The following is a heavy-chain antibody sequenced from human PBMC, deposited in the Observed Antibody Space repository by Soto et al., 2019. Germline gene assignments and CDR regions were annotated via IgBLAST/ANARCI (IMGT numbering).Heavy chain of an antibody. J-gene: IGHJ4*02. CDR1: GGSISSSY. D-gene: IGHD2-15*01. CDR3: ARNPGFCGGGSCPFGF. V-gene: IGHV4-59*08. CDR2: IYYSGST. Sequence: QVQLQESGPGLVKPSETLSLTCTVSGGSISSSYWSWIRQPPGKELEWMGYIYYSGSTNYNPSLKNRVTISVDTSKNQFSLKRSSVTAADTAVYYCARNPGFCGGGSCPFGFWGQGTLVTVSS.